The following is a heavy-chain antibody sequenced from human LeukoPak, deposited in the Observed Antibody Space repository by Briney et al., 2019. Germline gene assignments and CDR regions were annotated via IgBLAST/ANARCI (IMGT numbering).Heavy chain of an antibody. CDR2: ISAYNGNT. CDR3: ARRVPNRPAAMAGSGDWFDP. J-gene: IGHJ5*02. D-gene: IGHD2-2*01. CDR1: GDTFTSDG. Sequence: ASVKSSCKASGDTFTSDGISWVRHTPGEGLEWMGCISAYNGNTNYAQKLQGRVTMTTGTSTSTAYMELRSLRSDDTAVYYCARRVPNRPAAMAGSGDWFDPWGQGTLVTVSS. V-gene: IGHV1-18*01.